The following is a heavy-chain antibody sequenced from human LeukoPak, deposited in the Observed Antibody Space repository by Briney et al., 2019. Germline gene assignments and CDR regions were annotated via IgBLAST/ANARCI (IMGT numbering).Heavy chain of an antibody. CDR3: ARAFRAGLNYFASEKYLERPYSWFDP. Sequence: PSETLSLTCTVSGGSISSSSYYWGWIRQPPGKGLEWIGSIYYSGSTNYNPSLKSRVTISLDKSNNQFSLKVTSVTAADTAVYYCARAFRAGLNYFASEKYLERPYSWFDPWGQGTLVTVSS. CDR2: IYYSGST. D-gene: IGHD1-20*01. V-gene: IGHV4-39*07. CDR1: GGSISSSSYY. J-gene: IGHJ5*02.